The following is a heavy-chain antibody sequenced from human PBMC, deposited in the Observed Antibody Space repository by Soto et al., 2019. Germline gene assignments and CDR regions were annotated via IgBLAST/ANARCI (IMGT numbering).Heavy chain of an antibody. V-gene: IGHV3-23*01. CDR3: AKDGEEGYSSSWYADYYYYYGMDV. D-gene: IGHD6-13*01. Sequence: GGSLRLSCAASGFTFSSYAMSWVRQAPGKGLEWVSAISGSGGSTYYADSVKGRVTISRDNSKNTLYQQMNSLRAEDTAVYYCAKDGEEGYSSSWYADYYYYYGMDVWGQGTTVTVSS. CDR1: GFTFSSYA. CDR2: ISGSGGST. J-gene: IGHJ6*02.